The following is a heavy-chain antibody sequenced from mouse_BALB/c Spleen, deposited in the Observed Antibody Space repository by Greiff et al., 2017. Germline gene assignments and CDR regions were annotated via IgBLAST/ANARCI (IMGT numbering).Heavy chain of an antibody. D-gene: IGHD2-2*01. CDR1: GFAFSSYD. CDR2: ISSGGGST. CDR3: ARHEGYDEAWFAY. Sequence: EVKVVESGGGLVKPGGSLKLSCAASGFAFSSYDMSWVRQTPEKRLEWVAYISSGGGSTYYPDTVKGRFTISRDNAKNTLYLQMSSLKSEDTALYYCARHEGYDEAWFAYWGQGTLVTVSA. J-gene: IGHJ3*01. V-gene: IGHV5-12-1*01.